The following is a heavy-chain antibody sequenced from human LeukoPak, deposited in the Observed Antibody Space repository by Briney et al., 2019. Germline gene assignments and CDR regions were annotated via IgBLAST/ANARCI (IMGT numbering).Heavy chain of an antibody. CDR3: ARDYDILTGPYYYYYYGMDV. D-gene: IGHD3-9*01. CDR1: GGTFSSYA. J-gene: IGHJ6*02. V-gene: IGHV1-69*04. CDR2: IIPILGIA. Sequence: GSSVKVSCKASGGTFSSYAISWVRQAPGQGLEWMGRIIPILGIANYAQKFQGRVTITADKSTSTAYMELSSLRSEDTAVYCCARDYDILTGPYYYYYYGMDVWGQGTTVTVSS.